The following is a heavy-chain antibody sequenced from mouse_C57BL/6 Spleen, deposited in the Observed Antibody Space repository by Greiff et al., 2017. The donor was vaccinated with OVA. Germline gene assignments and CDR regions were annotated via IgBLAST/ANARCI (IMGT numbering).Heavy chain of an antibody. D-gene: IGHD4-1*01. V-gene: IGHV1-66*01. CDR1: GYSFTSYY. Sequence: VQLQQSGPELVKPGASVKISCKASGYSFTSYYIHWVKQRPGQGLEWIGWIYPGSGNTKYNEKFKGKATLTADTSSSTAYMQLSSLTSEDSAVYYCAREGTGTWFAYWGQGTLVTVSA. CDR3: AREGTGTWFAY. J-gene: IGHJ3*01. CDR2: IYPGSGNT.